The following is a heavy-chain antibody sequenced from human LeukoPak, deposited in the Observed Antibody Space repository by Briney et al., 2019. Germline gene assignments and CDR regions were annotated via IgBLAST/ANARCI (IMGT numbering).Heavy chain of an antibody. CDR1: GFTVSSNY. D-gene: IGHD2-15*01. J-gene: IGHJ4*02. CDR2: IYSGGST. Sequence: GGSLRLSCAASGFTVSSNYMSWVRQAPGKGLEWVSVIYSGGSTYYADSVKGRFTISRDNSKNTLYLQMNGLRAEDTAVYYCARDRVVVAATEGYYFDYWGQGSLVTVSS. V-gene: IGHV3-53*01. CDR3: ARDRVVVAATEGYYFDY.